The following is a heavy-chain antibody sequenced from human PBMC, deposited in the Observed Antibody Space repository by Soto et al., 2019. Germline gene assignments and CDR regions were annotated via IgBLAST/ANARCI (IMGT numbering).Heavy chain of an antibody. J-gene: IGHJ4*02. V-gene: IGHV3-23*01. Sequence: EVQLLESGGGLVQPGGSLRLSCAASGFTFSSYAMSWVRQAPGKGLEWVSAISGSGGSTYYADSVKGRFTISRDNSKNTLYLQMNSLRAEDTAVYYCAKGWDDFWSGYYIVDYWGQGTLVTVSS. CDR1: GFTFSSYA. CDR3: AKGWDDFWSGYYIVDY. CDR2: ISGSGGST. D-gene: IGHD3-3*01.